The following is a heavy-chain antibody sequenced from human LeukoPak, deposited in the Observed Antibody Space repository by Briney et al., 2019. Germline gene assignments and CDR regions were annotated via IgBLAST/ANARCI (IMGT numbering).Heavy chain of an antibody. CDR2: IRNKGNNYAT. CDR3: TGGIVGASDAFDV. D-gene: IGHD1-26*01. V-gene: IGHV3-73*01. Sequence: GGSLRLSCATSGFTFSGSTMHWARQASGKGLEWVGRIRNKGNNYATAYAASVKGRFTISREDSKNMAYLQMSSLKTEDTAVYYCTGGIVGASDAFDVWGQGTMVTVSA. J-gene: IGHJ3*01. CDR1: GFTFSGST.